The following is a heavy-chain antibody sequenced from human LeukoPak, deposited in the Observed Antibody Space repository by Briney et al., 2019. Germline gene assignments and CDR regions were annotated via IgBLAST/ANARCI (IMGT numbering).Heavy chain of an antibody. D-gene: IGHD2-2*02. CDR2: ISSSGSTI. V-gene: IGHV3-11*01. CDR3: ARDPIFYCSSTSCYTNSGNYYFDY. Sequence: GGSLRLSCAASGFTFSDYYMSWIRQAPGKGLEWVSYISSSGSTIYYADSVKGRFTISRDNAKNSLYLQMNSLRAEDTAVYYCARDPIFYCSSTSCYTNSGNYYFDYWGQGTLVTVSS. J-gene: IGHJ4*02. CDR1: GFTFSDYY.